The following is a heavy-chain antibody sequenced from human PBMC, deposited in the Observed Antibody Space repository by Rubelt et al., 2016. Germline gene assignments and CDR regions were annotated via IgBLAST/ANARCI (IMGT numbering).Heavy chain of an antibody. CDR2: IYHSGST. Sequence: QVQLQESGPGLVKPSGTLSLTCAVSGGSISSSNWWSWVRQPPGKGLEWIGKIYHSGSTNYNPALKWRVTISVDKYKNQVALKLSSVTAADTAVYYCARAFGYESLYYFDYWGQGTLVTVSS. D-gene: IGHD3-16*01. CDR3: ARAFGYESLYYFDY. V-gene: IGHV4-4*02. J-gene: IGHJ4*02. CDR1: GGSISSSNW.